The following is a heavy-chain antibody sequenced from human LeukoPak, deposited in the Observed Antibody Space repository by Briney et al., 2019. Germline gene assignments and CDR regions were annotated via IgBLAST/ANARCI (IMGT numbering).Heavy chain of an antibody. D-gene: IGHD2-15*01. CDR1: GFTFSSYW. J-gene: IGHJ4*02. V-gene: IGHV3-74*01. CDR2: INTDGSSP. Sequence: GGSLRLSCAASGFTFSSYWMHWVRQAPGKGLMWLSRINTDGSSPGYADSVKGRFTISRDNAKNTLYLQVNSLRAEDTAVYYCARCSYSGGSCPDYWGQGTLVTASS. CDR3: ARCSYSGGSCPDY.